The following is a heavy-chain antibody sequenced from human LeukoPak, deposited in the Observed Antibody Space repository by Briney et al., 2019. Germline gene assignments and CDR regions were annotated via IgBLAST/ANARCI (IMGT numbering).Heavy chain of an antibody. CDR2: INHSGST. V-gene: IGHV4-34*01. J-gene: IGHJ4*02. Sequence: SETLSLTCAVYGGSLSGYYWSWIRQPPGKGLEWIGEINHSGSTNYNPSLKSRVTISVDTSKNQLSLKLSSMTAADTAVYYCARLAAAPDYWGQGTLVTVSS. D-gene: IGHD6-13*01. CDR1: GGSLSGYY. CDR3: ARLAAAPDY.